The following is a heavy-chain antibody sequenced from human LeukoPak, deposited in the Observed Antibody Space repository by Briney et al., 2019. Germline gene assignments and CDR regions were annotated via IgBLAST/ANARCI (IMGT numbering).Heavy chain of an antibody. V-gene: IGHV1-24*01. J-gene: IGHJ4*02. CDR1: GYTLTELS. D-gene: IGHD6-19*01. CDR3: ATGRGYSSGWSLFDY. Sequence: ASVKVSCKVSGYTLTELSMHWVRQAPGKGLEWMGGFDPEDGETIYARKFQGRVTMTEDTSTDTAYMGLSSLRSEDTAVYYCATGRGYSSGWSLFDYWGQGTLVTVSS. CDR2: FDPEDGET.